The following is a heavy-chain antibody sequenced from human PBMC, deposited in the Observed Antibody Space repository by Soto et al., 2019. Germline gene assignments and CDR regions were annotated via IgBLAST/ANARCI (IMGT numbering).Heavy chain of an antibody. Sequence: SETLSLTCTVSGGSISSYYWSWIRQPPGKGLEWIGYVYYSGSTNYNPSLKSRVTLSVDTSKNQISLRLTSVTAADTAVYYCARHDSSGYSFFGYWGQGTLVTVSS. CDR3: ARHDSSGYSFFGY. V-gene: IGHV4-59*08. J-gene: IGHJ4*02. CDR2: VYYSGST. CDR1: GGSISSYY. D-gene: IGHD3-22*01.